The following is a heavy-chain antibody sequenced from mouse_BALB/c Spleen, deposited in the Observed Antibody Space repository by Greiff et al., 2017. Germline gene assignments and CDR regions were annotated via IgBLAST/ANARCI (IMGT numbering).Heavy chain of an antibody. CDR1: GDSITSGY. Sequence: DVQLQESGPSLVKPSQTLSLTCSVTGDSITSGYWNWIRKFPGNKLEYMGYISYSGSTYYNPSLKSRISITRDTSKNQYYLQLNSVTTEDTATYYCARYSLITTYAMDYWGQGTSVTVSS. CDR3: ARYSLITTYAMDY. D-gene: IGHD1-1*01. V-gene: IGHV3-8*02. J-gene: IGHJ4*01. CDR2: ISYSGST.